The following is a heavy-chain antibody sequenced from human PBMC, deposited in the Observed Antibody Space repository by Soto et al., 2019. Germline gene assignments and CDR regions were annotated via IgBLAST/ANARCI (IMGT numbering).Heavy chain of an antibody. CDR2: IIPILGIA. V-gene: IGHV1-69*04. J-gene: IGHJ5*02. CDR1: GGTFSSYT. Sequence: SVKVSCKASGGTFSSYTISWVRQAPGQGLEWMGRIIPILGIANYAQKFQGRVTMTRDTSTSTVYMELSSLRSEDTAVYYCAREGGVGATGGNWFDPWGQGTLVTVSS. CDR3: AREGGVGATGGNWFDP. D-gene: IGHD1-26*01.